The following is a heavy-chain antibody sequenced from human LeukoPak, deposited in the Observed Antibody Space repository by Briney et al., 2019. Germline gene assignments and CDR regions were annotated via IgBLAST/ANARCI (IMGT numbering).Heavy chain of an antibody. CDR3: ARERALVVPAAMGVAFDI. CDR1: GGSISSGSYY. V-gene: IGHV4-61*02. J-gene: IGHJ3*02. D-gene: IGHD2-2*01. CDR2: IYTSGST. Sequence: SETLSLTCTVSGGSISSGSYYWSWIRQPAGKGLEWIGRIYTSGSTNYNPSLKSRVTISVDTSKNQFSLKLSSVTAADTAVYYCARERALVVPAAMGVAFDIWGQGTMVTVSS.